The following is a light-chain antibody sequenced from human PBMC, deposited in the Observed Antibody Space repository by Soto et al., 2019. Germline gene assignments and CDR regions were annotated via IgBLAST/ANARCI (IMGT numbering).Light chain of an antibody. CDR1: QSVSSN. CDR3: QQYDNWPLT. Sequence: DIVMTQPPATLPVSPGERATLSCRASQSVSSNLAWYQQKPGQAPRFLIYGASTRATGIPARFSGSGSGTEFTLTISSLQSEDFAVYYCQQYDNWPLTFGGGTKVDIK. J-gene: IGKJ4*01. V-gene: IGKV3-15*01. CDR2: GAS.